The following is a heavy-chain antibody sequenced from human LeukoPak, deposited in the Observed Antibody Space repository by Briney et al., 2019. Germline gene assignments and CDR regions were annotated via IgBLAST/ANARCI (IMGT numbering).Heavy chain of an antibody. J-gene: IGHJ6*02. Sequence: GGSLRLSCAASGFTFSSYAMSWVRQAPGKGLEWVSAISGSGGSTYYADSVRGRFTISRDNSKNTLYLQMNSLRAEDTAVYYCAKGKAAMVLYYYGMDVWGQGTTVTVSS. CDR2: ISGSGGST. V-gene: IGHV3-23*01. D-gene: IGHD5-18*01. CDR1: GFTFSSYA. CDR3: AKGKAAMVLYYYGMDV.